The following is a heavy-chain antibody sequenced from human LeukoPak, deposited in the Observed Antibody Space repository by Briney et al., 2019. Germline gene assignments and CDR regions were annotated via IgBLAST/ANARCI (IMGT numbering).Heavy chain of an antibody. CDR1: GFTFSSYG. D-gene: IGHD3-9*01. CDR3: ARGRVLRYFDWLFDASGPRYGMDV. CDR2: ISYDGSNK. J-gene: IGHJ6*02. Sequence: GGSLRLSCAASGFTFSSYGMHWVRQAPGKGLEWVAVISYDGSNKYYADSVKGRFTISRDNSKNTLYLQMNSLRAEDTAVYYCARGRVLRYFDWLFDASGPRYGMDVWGQGTTVTVSS. V-gene: IGHV3-30*03.